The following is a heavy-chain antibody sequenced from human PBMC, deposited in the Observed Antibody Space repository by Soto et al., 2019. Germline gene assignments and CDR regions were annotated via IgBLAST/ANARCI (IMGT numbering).Heavy chain of an antibody. CDR3: ARYQLRYSSGWPHFFEY. V-gene: IGHV1-18*01. CDR1: GYTFSTYG. D-gene: IGHD6-19*01. CDR2: ISAYNGNT. J-gene: IGHJ4*02. Sequence: QVQLVQSGAEVKKPGASVTVSCKASGYTFSTYGISWVRQAPGQGLEWMGWISAYNGNTDYTQKFQGRVTMTTDTSTNTAYMELRSLRSDDAAVDYCARYQLRYSSGWPHFFEYWGQGILVTVSS.